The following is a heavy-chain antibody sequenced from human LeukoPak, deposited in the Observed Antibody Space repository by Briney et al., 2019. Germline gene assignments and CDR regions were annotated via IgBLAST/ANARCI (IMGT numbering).Heavy chain of an antibody. J-gene: IGHJ4*02. CDR3: ARGITIYGVMIIYFDS. D-gene: IGHD3-3*01. CDR1: GYTFTDYY. V-gene: IGHV1-2*02. CDR2: IKPDGGDT. Sequence: GASVKVSCKASGYTFTDYYLHWVRQAPGHGLEWMGWIKPDGGDTNYAQRLQGRVTMTRDTSISTAYMELTNLSSDDTAVYYCARGITIYGVMIIYFDSWGQGILVTVSS.